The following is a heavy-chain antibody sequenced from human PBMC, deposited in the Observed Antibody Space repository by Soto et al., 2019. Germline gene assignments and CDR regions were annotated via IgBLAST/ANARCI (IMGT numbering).Heavy chain of an antibody. V-gene: IGHV3-23*01. CDR2: ISGSGGST. J-gene: IGHJ4*02. CDR3: AKSRRIVVVITMYYFDY. Sequence: PGGSLRLSCAASGFTFSSYAMIWVRQAPGKGLEWVSAISGSGGSTYYADSVKGRFTISRDNSKNTLYLQMNSLRAEDTAVYYCAKSRRIVVVITMYYFDYWGQGTLVTVSS. D-gene: IGHD3-22*01. CDR1: GFTFSSYA.